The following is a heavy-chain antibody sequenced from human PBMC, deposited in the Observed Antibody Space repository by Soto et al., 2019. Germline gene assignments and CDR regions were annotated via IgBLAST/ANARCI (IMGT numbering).Heavy chain of an antibody. V-gene: IGHV3-7*03. CDR2: IKHDGSVQ. CDR1: GFTFSGYW. CDR3: ARATYSNAWYRFDL. D-gene: IGHD4-4*01. Sequence: GGSLRLSCEASGFTFSGYWMSWVRQAPGKGLGWVADIKHDGSVQYYVDSVKGRFTISRDNAKKLLYLQMNGLRAEDTALYYCARATYSNAWYRFDLWGQGTLVTVSS. J-gene: IGHJ4*02.